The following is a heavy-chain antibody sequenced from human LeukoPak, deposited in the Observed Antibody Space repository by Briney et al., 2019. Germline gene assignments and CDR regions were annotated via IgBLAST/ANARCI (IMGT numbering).Heavy chain of an antibody. D-gene: IGHD1-26*01. V-gene: IGHV3-7*05. CDR2: INLDGTEK. Sequence: GGSLRLSCSASGFTFSTYAMHWVRQAPGKGLEWVANINLDGTEKHYVDSVRGRFTISRDNAKNSLYLQMNSLRAEDTAVYYCARDNVGATPFDYWGQGTLVTVSS. CDR1: GFTFSTYA. CDR3: ARDNVGATPFDY. J-gene: IGHJ4*02.